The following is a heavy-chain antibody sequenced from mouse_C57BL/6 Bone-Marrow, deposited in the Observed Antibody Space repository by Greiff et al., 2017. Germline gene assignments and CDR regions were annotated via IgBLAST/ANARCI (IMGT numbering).Heavy chain of an antibody. V-gene: IGHV1-63*01. J-gene: IGHJ4*01. D-gene: IGHD2-2*01. CDR3: ARKVTTTGYYAMDY. Sequence: VQLQQSGAELVRPGTSVKMSCKASGYTFTNYWIGWAKQRPGHGLEWIGDIYPGGGYTNYNEKFKGKATLTADKSSSTAYMQFSSLTSEDSAIYYCARKVTTTGYYAMDYWGQGTSVTVSS. CDR1: GYTFTNYW. CDR2: IYPGGGYT.